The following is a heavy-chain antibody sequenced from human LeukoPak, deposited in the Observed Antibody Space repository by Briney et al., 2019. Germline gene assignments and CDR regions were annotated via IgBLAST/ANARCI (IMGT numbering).Heavy chain of an antibody. Sequence: PGGSLRLSCVASGFMFSGYWMSWVRQTPGKGLEWVANINQGASEKYYVDSVKGRFAISRDNAKNSLYLQMNSLRAEDTAVYYCARDRITGTTWGQGTLVTVSS. D-gene: IGHD1-7*01. CDR2: INQGASEK. J-gene: IGHJ5*02. CDR1: GFMFSGYW. CDR3: ARDRITGTT. V-gene: IGHV3-7*01.